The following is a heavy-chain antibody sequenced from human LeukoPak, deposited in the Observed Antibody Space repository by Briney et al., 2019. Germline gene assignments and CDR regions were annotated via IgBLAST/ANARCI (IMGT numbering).Heavy chain of an antibody. CDR1: GFTFSSYA. Sequence: GGSLRLSCAASGFTFSSYAMHWVRQAPGKGLEWVAVISYDGSNKCYADSVKGRFTISRDNSKNTLYLQMNSLRAEDTAVYYCAAHYYGSGSYYNIYYYGMDVWGQGTTVTVSS. D-gene: IGHD3-10*01. CDR3: AAHYYGSGSYYNIYYYGMDV. CDR2: ISYDGSNK. V-gene: IGHV3-30-3*01. J-gene: IGHJ6*02.